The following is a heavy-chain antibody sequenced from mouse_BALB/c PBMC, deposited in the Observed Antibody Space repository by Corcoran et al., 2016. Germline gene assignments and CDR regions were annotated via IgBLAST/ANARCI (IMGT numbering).Heavy chain of an antibody. D-gene: IGHD1-1*01. Sequence: QIQLVQSGPELKKPGETVKISCKASGYTFTDYSMHWVKQAPGKGLKWMGWINTETGEPTYADDFKGRFAFSLETSASTAYLQINNLKNEDTATYFCARSYYGSIHYWGQGTTLTVSS. J-gene: IGHJ2*01. V-gene: IGHV9-2-1*01. CDR2: INTETGEP. CDR3: ARSYYGSIHY. CDR1: GYTFTDYS.